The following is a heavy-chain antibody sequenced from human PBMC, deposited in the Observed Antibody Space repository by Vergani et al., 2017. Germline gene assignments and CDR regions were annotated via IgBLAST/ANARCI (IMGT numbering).Heavy chain of an antibody. J-gene: IGHJ4*02. V-gene: IGHV4-61*02. CDR1: GGSISSGSYY. Sequence: QVQLQESGPGLVKPSQTLSLTCTVSGGSISSGSYYWSWIRQPAGKGLEWIGRIYTSGSPNYHPSLKSRVTMSVDTSKNQFSLKLSSVTAADTAVSYFARGPRYYDSSGYPLFFEYWGQGTLVTVSS. D-gene: IGHD3-22*01. CDR3: ARGPRYYDSSGYPLFFEY. CDR2: IYTSGSP.